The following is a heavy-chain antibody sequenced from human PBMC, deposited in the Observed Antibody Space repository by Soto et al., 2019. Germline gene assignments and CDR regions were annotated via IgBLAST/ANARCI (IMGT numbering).Heavy chain of an antibody. V-gene: IGHV1-69*02. D-gene: IGHD6-13*01. CDR2: IIPILGIA. J-gene: IGHJ4*02. CDR3: ARGGISRSWYPHFDY. Sequence: QVQLVQSGAEVKKPGSSVKVSCKASGGTFSSYTISWVRQAPGQGLEWMGRIIPILGIANYAQKFQGRVTITADKSTSTANMELSSLRSEDAAVYYCARGGISRSWYPHFDYWGQGTLVTVSS. CDR1: GGTFSSYT.